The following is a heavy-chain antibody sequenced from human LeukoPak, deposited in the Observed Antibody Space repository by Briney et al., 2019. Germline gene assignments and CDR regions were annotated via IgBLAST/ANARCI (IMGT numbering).Heavy chain of an antibody. CDR1: GFTFTSYG. CDR3: VRGAAGYDSWSGYYDY. D-gene: IGHD3-3*01. V-gene: IGHV3-64D*09. CDR2: ITSNGGST. Sequence: PGGSLRLSCAASGFTFTSYGMSWVRQAPGKGLEFVSSITSNGGSTYYADSVRGRFTISRDNSKNTLYLQMSGLRAEDTAVYYCVRGAAGYDSWSGYYDYWGQGTLVTVSS. J-gene: IGHJ4*02.